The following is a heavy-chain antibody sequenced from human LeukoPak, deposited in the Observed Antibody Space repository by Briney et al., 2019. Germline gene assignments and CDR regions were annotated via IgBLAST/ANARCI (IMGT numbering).Heavy chain of an antibody. V-gene: IGHV4-38-2*02. CDR1: GYSISSGYY. CDR2: IYHSGST. J-gene: IGHJ5*02. CDR3: AGQQPTWGWFDP. D-gene: IGHD6-13*01. Sequence: SETLSLTCTVSGYSISSGYYWGWIRQPPGKGLEWIGSIYHSGSTYYNPSLKSRVTISVDTSKNQFSLKLSSVTAADTAVYYCAGQQPTWGWFDPWGQGTLVTVSS.